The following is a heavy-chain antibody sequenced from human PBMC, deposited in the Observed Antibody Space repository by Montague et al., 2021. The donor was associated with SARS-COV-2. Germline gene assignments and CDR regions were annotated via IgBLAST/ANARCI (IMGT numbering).Heavy chain of an antibody. CDR1: GDSVSSNSAA. CDR2: TYYRSKWYN. J-gene: IGHJ6*02. Sequence: CAISGDSVSSNSAACNWIRQSPSRGSDWQGRTYYRSKWYNDYAVSVKSRITINPDTSKNQFSLQLNSVTPEDTAVYYCARGIWFGELLTGYYYYGMDVWGQGTTVTVSS. CDR3: ARGIWFGELLTGYYYYGMDV. D-gene: IGHD3-10*01. V-gene: IGHV6-1*01.